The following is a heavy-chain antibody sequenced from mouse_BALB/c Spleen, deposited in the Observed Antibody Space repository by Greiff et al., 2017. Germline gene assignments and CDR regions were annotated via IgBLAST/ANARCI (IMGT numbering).Heavy chain of an antibody. V-gene: IGHV1-7*01. CDR2: INPSTGYT. CDR3: ARTFGTSFAY. Sequence: LVESGAELAKPGASVKMSCKASGYTFTSYWMHWVKQRPGQGLEWIGYINPSTGYTEYNQKFKDKATLTADKSSSTAYMQLSSLTSEDSAVYYCARTFGTSFAYWGQGTLVTVSA. J-gene: IGHJ3*01. CDR1: GYTFTSYW. D-gene: IGHD3-1*01.